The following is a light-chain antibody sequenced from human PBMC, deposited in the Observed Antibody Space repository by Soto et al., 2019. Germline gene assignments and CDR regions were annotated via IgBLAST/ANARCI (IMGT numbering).Light chain of an antibody. J-gene: IGKJ4*01. CDR1: QDISNY. CDR3: QKYNSAPPLT. CDR2: AAS. Sequence: DIQMTQSPSSLSASVGDRVTITCRASQDISNYLAWYQQKPGKAPKLLIYAASTLQSGVPSRFRGSGSGTDFTLTISRLQPEDVATYYCQKYNSAPPLTFGGGTKVEFK. V-gene: IGKV1-27*01.